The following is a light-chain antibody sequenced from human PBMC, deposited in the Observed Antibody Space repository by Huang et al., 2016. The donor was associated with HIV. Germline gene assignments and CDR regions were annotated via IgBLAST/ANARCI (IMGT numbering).Light chain of an antibody. CDR3: QQHSDSWLT. J-gene: IGKJ3*01. CDR1: QTIGRS. V-gene: IGKV3-11*01. CDR2: EAS. Sequence: EIFLTQYPATLSLSPGERATLSCRASQTIGRSLAWYQHRPGQAPRLLIYEASNRATGIPVRFRGSWSGTDFTLTISSLESEDFVFYYCQQHSDSWLTFGHGTKVEIK.